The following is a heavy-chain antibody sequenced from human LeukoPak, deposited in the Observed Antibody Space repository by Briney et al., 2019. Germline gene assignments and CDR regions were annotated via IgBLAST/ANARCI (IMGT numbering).Heavy chain of an antibody. V-gene: IGHV1-46*01. D-gene: IGHD6-25*01. Sequence: ASVKVSCKASGYTFINNWMHWVRQATGQGLEWIGLINPTGTGTLYAQKFQGRVTMTRDMSTSTDYMELNSLIYEDTAVYFCARVGSAAATADYWGQGTLVTVSS. J-gene: IGHJ4*02. CDR1: GYTFINNW. CDR2: INPTGTGT. CDR3: ARVGSAAATADY.